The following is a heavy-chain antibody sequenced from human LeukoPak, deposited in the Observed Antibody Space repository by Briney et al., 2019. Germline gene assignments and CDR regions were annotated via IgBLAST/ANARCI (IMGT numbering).Heavy chain of an antibody. CDR1: GYTFTSYG. CDR2: ISAYNGNT. CDR3: ARDSTVECSGGSCYSDY. J-gene: IGHJ4*02. Sequence: GAPVKVSCKASGYTFTSYGISWVRQAPGQGLEWMGWISAYNGNTNYAQKLQGRDTMTTDTSTSTAYMELRSLRSDDTAVYYCARDSTVECSGGSCYSDYWGQGTLVTVSS. V-gene: IGHV1-18*01. D-gene: IGHD2-15*01.